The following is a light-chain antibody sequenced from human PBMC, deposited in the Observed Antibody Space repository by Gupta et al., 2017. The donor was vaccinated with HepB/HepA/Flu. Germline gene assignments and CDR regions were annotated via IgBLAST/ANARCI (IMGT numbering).Light chain of an antibody. J-gene: IGKJ1*01. V-gene: IGKV3-15*01. CDR1: QSVSSN. CDR2: GAS. CDR3: QQDNTLAA. Sequence: EIVMTQSPATLSVSPGERATLSCRVSQSVSSNLAWYQQKPGQAPRHLIYGASNSAIGTPGRFSGSGSGKEFTLTISSRQSEDFAVYYGQQDNTLAAFAQGTKVEIK.